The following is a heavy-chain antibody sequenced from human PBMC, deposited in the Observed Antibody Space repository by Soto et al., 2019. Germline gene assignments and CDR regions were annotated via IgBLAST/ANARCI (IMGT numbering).Heavy chain of an antibody. CDR3: ARHGVGAGPGDY. Sequence: SETLSLTCTVSGGSISSSSYYWGWIRQPPGKGLEWIGSIYYSGSTYYNPSLKSRVTISVDTSKNQFSLKLSSVTAADTAVYYCARHGVGAGPGDYWGQGTLVTVSS. V-gene: IGHV4-39*01. J-gene: IGHJ4*02. CDR1: GGSISSSSYY. CDR2: IYYSGST. D-gene: IGHD1-26*01.